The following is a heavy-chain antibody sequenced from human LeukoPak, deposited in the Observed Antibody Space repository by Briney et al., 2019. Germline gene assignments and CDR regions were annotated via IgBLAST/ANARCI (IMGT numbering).Heavy chain of an antibody. CDR2: ISGCGGST. V-gene: IGHV3-23*01. J-gene: IGHJ3*02. D-gene: IGHD1-26*01. CDR3: AKGWELLGEDAFDI. Sequence: GRSLRLSCAASGFTFSNYAMNWVRQAPGKGLEWVSGISGCGGSTYYADSVKGRFTISRDNSKNTLYLQMNSLRAEDTAVYYCAKGWELLGEDAFDIWGQGTMVTVSS. CDR1: GFTFSNYA.